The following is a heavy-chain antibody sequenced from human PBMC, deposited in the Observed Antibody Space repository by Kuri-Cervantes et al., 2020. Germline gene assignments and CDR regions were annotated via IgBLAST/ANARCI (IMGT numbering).Heavy chain of an antibody. J-gene: IGHJ5*02. CDR3: ARVLLKIPDYGGNWGWFDP. D-gene: IGHD4-23*01. CDR1: GFTFSSYA. CDR2: ISYDGSNK. V-gene: IGHV3-30-3*01. Sequence: GESLKISCAASGFTFSSYAMHWVRQAPGKGLEWAAVISYDGSNKYYADSVKGRFTISRDNSKNTLYLQMNSLRAEDTAVYYCARVLLKIPDYGGNWGWFDPWGQGTLVTVSS.